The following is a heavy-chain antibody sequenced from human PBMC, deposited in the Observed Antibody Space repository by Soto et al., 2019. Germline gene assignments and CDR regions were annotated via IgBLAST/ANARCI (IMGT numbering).Heavy chain of an antibody. D-gene: IGHD1-26*01. CDR3: ARDMSGGTYNYYYGMDV. CDR2: ISGTGSPT. Sequence: PEGSLRLSCAASGFTFSSYAMTWVRQAPGRGLEWVSAISGTGSPTYYADSVKGRFTISRDNSKNTLYLQMNSLRADDTAVYYCARDMSGGTYNYYYGMDVWGQGTTVTVSS. CDR1: GFTFSSYA. V-gene: IGHV3-23*01. J-gene: IGHJ6*02.